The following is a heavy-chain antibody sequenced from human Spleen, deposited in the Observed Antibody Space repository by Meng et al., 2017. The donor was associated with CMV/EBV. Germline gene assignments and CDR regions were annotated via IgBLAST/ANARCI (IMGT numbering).Heavy chain of an antibody. D-gene: IGHD3-10*01. CDR3: AKASAFAGSGSYFDDP. Sequence: GGSLRLSCAASGFTFSSYAMSWVRQAPGKGLEWVSAVSDSGGSTYYADSVKGRFTISRDNSKNTLYLQMNSLRAEDTAVYYCAKASAFAGSGSYFDDPWGQGTLVTVSS. CDR1: GFTFSSYA. J-gene: IGHJ5*02. CDR2: VSDSGGST. V-gene: IGHV3-23*01.